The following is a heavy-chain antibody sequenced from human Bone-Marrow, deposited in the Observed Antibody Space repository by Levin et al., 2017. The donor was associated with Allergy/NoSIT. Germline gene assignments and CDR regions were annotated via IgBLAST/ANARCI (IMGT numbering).Heavy chain of an antibody. Sequence: GESLKISCVASGFTVGNNYMSWVRQAPGKGLEWVSVIYSGGSTYYADSVKGRFTVSRDSSKNILFLQMNSLRAEDTAVYYCAGYTAKDYCGRGTLVTVSS. D-gene: IGHD5-18*01. CDR2: IYSGGST. J-gene: IGHJ4*02. CDR3: AGYTAKDY. CDR1: GFTVGNNY. V-gene: IGHV3-53*01.